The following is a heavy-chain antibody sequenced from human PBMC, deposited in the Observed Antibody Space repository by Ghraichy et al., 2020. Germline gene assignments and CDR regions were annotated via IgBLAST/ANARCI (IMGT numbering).Heavy chain of an antibody. V-gene: IGHV4-30-2*01. Sequence: SETLSLTCAVSGGSISSGGYSWSWIRQPPGKGLEWIGYIYHSGSTYYNPSLKSRVTISVDRSKNQFSLKLSSVTAADTAVYYCASTNYYDSSGYTWGQGTLVTVSS. CDR3: ASTNYYDSSGYT. D-gene: IGHD3-22*01. CDR1: GGSISSGGYS. J-gene: IGHJ5*02. CDR2: IYHSGST.